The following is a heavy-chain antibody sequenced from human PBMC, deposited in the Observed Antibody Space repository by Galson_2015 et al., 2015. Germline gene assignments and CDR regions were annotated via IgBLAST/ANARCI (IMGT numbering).Heavy chain of an antibody. D-gene: IGHD2-15*01. Sequence: SLRLSCAASGFTFSSHAMSWARQAPGEGLEWVSGIIENGVDAYYADSVKGRFTVSRDNSKNTLYLQMDSLRAEDTATYYCAKDYLADGSCSPLDYWGQGTLVTVSS. CDR1: GFTFSSHA. CDR3: AKDYLADGSCSPLDY. CDR2: IIENGVDA. V-gene: IGHV3-23*01. J-gene: IGHJ4*02.